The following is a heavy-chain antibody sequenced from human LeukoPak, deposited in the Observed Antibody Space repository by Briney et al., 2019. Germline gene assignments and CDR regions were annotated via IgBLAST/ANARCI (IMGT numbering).Heavy chain of an antibody. D-gene: IGHD4-17*01. CDR3: ARGPDYGARLDYFDY. CDR1: GFTFSRHW. V-gene: IGHV3-7*01. J-gene: IGHJ4*02. Sequence: PGGSLRLSCAASGFTFSRHWMSWVRQTPGKGLEWVANIKQDGSQDYVDSVKGRVIISRDNAKNSLYLQMNSLRAEDTAVYSCARGPDYGARLDYFDYWGQGTLVTVSS. CDR2: IKQDGSQ.